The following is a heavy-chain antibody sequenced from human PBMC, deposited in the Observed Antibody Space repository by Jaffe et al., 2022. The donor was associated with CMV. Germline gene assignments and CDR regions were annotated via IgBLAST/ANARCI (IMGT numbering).Heavy chain of an antibody. D-gene: IGHD3-22*01. J-gene: IGHJ5*02. V-gene: IGHV1-18*04. CDR1: GYTFTSYG. CDR3: ARDYHDSSRFDP. CDR2: ISANNGNT. Sequence: QVQLVQSGVEVKKPGASVKVSCKASGYTFTSYGISWVRQAPGQGLEWMGWISANNGNTKYAQMLQGRVTMTADTSTSTAYMELRSLRSDDTAVYYCARDYHDSSRFDPWGQGTLVTVSS.